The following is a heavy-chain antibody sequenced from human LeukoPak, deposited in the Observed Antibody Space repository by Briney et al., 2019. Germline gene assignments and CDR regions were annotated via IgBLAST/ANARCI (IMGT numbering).Heavy chain of an antibody. CDR1: GYSISSGYY. CDR3: ARVDYAEWLPSLDY. CDR2: IYHSGST. J-gene: IGHJ4*02. Sequence: PSETLSLTCAVSGYSISSGYYWGWIRQPPGKGLEWIGSIYHSGSTYYNPSLKSRVTISVDTSKNQFSLKLSSVTAADTAVYYCARVDYAEWLPSLDYWGQGTLVTVSS. V-gene: IGHV4-38-2*01. D-gene: IGHD3-3*01.